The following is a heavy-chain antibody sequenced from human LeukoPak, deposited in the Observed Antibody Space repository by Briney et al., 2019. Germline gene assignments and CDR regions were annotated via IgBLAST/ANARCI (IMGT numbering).Heavy chain of an antibody. J-gene: IGHJ6*03. V-gene: IGHV4-30-4*08. CDR3: ARAGVGDIVVVPAAPRYYYYYMDV. CDR2: IYYSGST. Sequence: SQTLSLTCTVSGGSISSGDYYWSWIRQPPGKGLEWIGYIYYSGSTNYNPSLKSRVTISVDTSKNQFSLKLSSVTAADTAVYYCARAGVGDIVVVPAAPRYYYYYMDVWGKGTTVTVSS. D-gene: IGHD2-2*01. CDR1: GGSISSGDYY.